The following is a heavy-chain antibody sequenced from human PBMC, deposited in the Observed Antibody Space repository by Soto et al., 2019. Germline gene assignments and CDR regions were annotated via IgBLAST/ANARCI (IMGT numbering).Heavy chain of an antibody. Sequence: QSQTLSLTCAISGDSVSSNSAAWNWIRQSPSRGLEWLGRTYYRSKWYNDYAVSVKSRITINPDTSKNQFSLQLNSVTPEDTAVYYCARGTGIQLGTDGYYFDYWGQGTLVTVSS. CDR3: ARGTGIQLGTDGYYFDY. CDR1: GDSVSSNSAA. V-gene: IGHV6-1*01. J-gene: IGHJ4*02. CDR2: TYYRSKWYN. D-gene: IGHD7-27*01.